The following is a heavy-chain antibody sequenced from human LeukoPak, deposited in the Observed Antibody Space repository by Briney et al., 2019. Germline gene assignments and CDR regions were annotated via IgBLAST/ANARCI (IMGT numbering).Heavy chain of an antibody. D-gene: IGHD1-26*01. Sequence: SETLSLTCTVSGGSISGYYWSWIRQPPGKQLEFIGYIYYTGDTNYNPSLKSRVTISVDTSKNQFSLKLSSVTAADTAVYYCARDAVLVGRNYGTYDIWGRGTMVTVSS. J-gene: IGHJ3*02. V-gene: IGHV4-59*01. CDR3: ARDAVLVGRNYGTYDI. CDR1: GGSISGYY. CDR2: IYYTGDT.